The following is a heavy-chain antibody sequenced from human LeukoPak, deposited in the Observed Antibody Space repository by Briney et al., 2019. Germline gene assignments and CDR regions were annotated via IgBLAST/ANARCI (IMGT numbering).Heavy chain of an antibody. D-gene: IGHD3-22*01. V-gene: IGHV4-61*02. CDR2: IYTSGST. CDR1: GGSISSGSYY. CDR3: ARGLYDSSDYYYFDY. J-gene: IGHJ4*02. Sequence: KPSETLSLTCTVSGGSISSGSYYWSWIRQPAGKGLEWIGRIYTSGSTNYNPSLKSRVTISVDTSKNQFSLKLSSVTAADTAVYYCARGLYDSSDYYYFDYWGQGTLVTVPS.